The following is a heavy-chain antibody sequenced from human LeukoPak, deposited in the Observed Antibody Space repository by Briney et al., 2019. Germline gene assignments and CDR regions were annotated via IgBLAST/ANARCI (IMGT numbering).Heavy chain of an antibody. CDR2: INHSGST. CDR3: ARGYSPVGYHYYYMDV. CDR1: GGSFSGYY. V-gene: IGHV4-34*01. Sequence: SETLSLTCAVYGGSFSGYYWSWIRQPPGKGLEWIGEINHSGSTNYNPSLKSRVTISVDTSKNQFSLKLSSVTAADTAVYYCARGYSPVGYHYYYMDVWGKGTTVTVSS. D-gene: IGHD5-18*01. J-gene: IGHJ6*03.